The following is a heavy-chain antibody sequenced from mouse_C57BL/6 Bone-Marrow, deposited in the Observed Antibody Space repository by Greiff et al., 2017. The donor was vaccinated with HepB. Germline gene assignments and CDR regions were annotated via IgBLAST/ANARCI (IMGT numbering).Heavy chain of an antibody. CDR1: GYTFTDYY. CDR3: ARERSMVCFDY. D-gene: IGHD2-2*01. Sequence: EVQLQESGPVLVKPGASVKMSCKASGYTFTDYYMNWVKQSHGKSLEWIGVINPYNGGTSYNQKFKGKATLTVDKSSSTAYMELNSLTSEDSAVYYCARERSMVCFDYWGQGTTLTVSS. CDR2: INPYNGGT. V-gene: IGHV1-19*01. J-gene: IGHJ2*01.